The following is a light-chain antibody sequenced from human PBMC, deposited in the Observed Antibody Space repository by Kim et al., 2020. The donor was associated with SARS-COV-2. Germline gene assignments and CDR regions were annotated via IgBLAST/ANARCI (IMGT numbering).Light chain of an antibody. CDR3: SSYTSSRTFD. Sequence: QSALTQPASVSGSPGQSITISCTGTNSDVGDYNFVSWYQQHPGKAPKLMIYDVTERPSGVSNRFSGSKSGNTASLTISGLQTEDEANYYCSSYTSSRTFDFGTGTKVTVL. CDR2: DVT. J-gene: IGLJ1*01. V-gene: IGLV2-14*03. CDR1: NSDVGDYNF.